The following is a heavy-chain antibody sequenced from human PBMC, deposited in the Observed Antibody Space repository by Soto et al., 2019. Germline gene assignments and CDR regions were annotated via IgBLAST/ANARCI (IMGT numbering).Heavy chain of an antibody. CDR1: GGTFSSYA. Sequence: GPSFKVPGKASGGTFSSYAISWVRQAPGQVLEWMGGIIPIFGTANYAQKFQGRVTITADESTSTAYMELSSLRSEDTAVYYCARAAPDYGMDVWGQGTAVTVSS. J-gene: IGHJ6*01. CDR2: IIPIFGTA. CDR3: ARAAPDYGMDV. V-gene: IGHV1-69*13.